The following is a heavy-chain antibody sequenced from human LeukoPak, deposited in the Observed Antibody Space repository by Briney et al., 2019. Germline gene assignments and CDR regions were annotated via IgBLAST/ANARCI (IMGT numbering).Heavy chain of an antibody. J-gene: IGHJ4*02. CDR3: ARGYSSSWYDIDY. CDR2: ISSSSSYI. V-gene: IGHV3-21*01. D-gene: IGHD6-13*01. Sequence: PGGSLRLSCAASGFTFSTYSLNWVRQAPGKGLELVSSISSSSSYIYYADSVKGRLTISRDNAKNSLYLQMYSLRAEDTAVYYCARGYSSSWYDIDYWGQGTLVTVSS. CDR1: GFTFSTYS.